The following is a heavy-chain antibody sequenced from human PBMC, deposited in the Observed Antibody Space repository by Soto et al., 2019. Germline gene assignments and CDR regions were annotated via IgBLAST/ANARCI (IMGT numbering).Heavy chain of an antibody. D-gene: IGHD1-26*01. CDR1: GGSLSGYY. J-gene: IGHJ4*02. V-gene: IGHV4-34*01. Sequence: SETLSLACAVYGGSLSGYYWSWIRQPPGKALEWIGEINHSGNTNYNPSLKTRVTISVDTSKNQLFLNLSSVTAADTAMYYCARHHVRGRTIAGAAEFWGQGTLVTVSS. CDR3: ARHHVRGRTIAGAAEF. CDR2: INHSGNT.